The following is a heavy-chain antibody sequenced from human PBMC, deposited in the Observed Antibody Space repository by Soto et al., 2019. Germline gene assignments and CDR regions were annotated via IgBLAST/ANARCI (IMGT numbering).Heavy chain of an antibody. Sequence: PSETLSLTCTVSGGSISSGDYYWSWIRQPPGKGLEWIGYIYYSGSTYYNPSLKSRVTISVDTSKNQFSLKLSSVTAADTAVYYCARMYYYDSSGYYPKDSNSFDPSGPGTLVTVSS. CDR1: GGSISSGDYY. V-gene: IGHV4-30-4*01. CDR3: ARMYYYDSSGYYPKDSNSFDP. CDR2: IYYSGST. J-gene: IGHJ5*02. D-gene: IGHD3-22*01.